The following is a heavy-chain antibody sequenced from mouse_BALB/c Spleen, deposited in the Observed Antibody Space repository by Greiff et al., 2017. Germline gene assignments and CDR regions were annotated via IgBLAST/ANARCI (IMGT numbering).Heavy chain of an antibody. CDR1: GFTFSSYT. Sequence: EVKLMESGGGLVQPGGSLKLSCAASGFTFSSYTMSWVRQTPEKRLEWVAYISNGGGSTYYPDTVKGRFTISRDNAKNTLYLQMSSLKSEDTAMYYCATQGSITTVVEGFAYWGQGTLVTVSA. CDR3: ATQGSITTVVEGFAY. CDR2: ISNGGGST. D-gene: IGHD1-1*01. V-gene: IGHV5-12-2*01. J-gene: IGHJ3*01.